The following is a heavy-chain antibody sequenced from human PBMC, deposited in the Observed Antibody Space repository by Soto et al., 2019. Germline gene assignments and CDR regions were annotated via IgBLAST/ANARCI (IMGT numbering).Heavy chain of an antibody. CDR1: GGTFSSYA. D-gene: IGHD3-22*01. CDR3: ARDRLRRYDSSGYQGPDAFDI. Sequence: SVKVSCKASGGTFSSYAISWVRQAPGQGLEWMGGIIPIFGTANYAQKFQGRVTITADESTSTAYMELSSLRSEDTAVYYCARDRLRRYDSSGYQGPDAFDIWGQGTMVTVSS. J-gene: IGHJ3*02. V-gene: IGHV1-69*13. CDR2: IIPIFGTA.